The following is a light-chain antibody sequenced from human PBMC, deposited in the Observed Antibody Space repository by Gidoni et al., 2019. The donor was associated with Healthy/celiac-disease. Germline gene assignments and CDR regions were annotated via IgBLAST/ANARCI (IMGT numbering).Light chain of an antibody. V-gene: IGLV1-44*01. CDR2: SNN. CDR1: SSNIGSNT. Sequence: QSVLTQPPSASGTPGQRVTISCSGSSSNIGSNTVNWYHQLPGTAPKLLIYSNNQRHSGFPDRFSGSKSGTSASLAISGLQSEDEADYYCAAWDDSLNGSYVFGTGTKVTVL. CDR3: AAWDDSLNGSYV. J-gene: IGLJ1*01.